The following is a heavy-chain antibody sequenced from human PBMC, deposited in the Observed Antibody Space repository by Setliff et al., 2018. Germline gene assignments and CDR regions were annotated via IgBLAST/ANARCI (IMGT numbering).Heavy chain of an antibody. CDR3: ATLSKYPYGSGSYMGIRWFDP. V-gene: IGHV1-69-2*01. J-gene: IGHJ5*02. Sequence: GASVKVSCKASGYTFTDYYMHWVQQAPGKGLEWMGRVDPEDGETISAEKFQGRVTITADTSTDTAYMELSSLRSEDTAVYYRATLSKYPYGSGSYMGIRWFDPWGQGTRVTVSS. CDR1: GYTFTDYY. CDR2: VDPEDGET. D-gene: IGHD3-10*01.